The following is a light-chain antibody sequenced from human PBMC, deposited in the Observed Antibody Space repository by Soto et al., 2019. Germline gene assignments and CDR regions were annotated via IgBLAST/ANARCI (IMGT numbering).Light chain of an antibody. CDR2: AAS. Sequence: DIQMTQSPSSLSVSVGDRVIITCRASQSISNYLNWYQQKPGKAPNLLIYAASSLQSGVPSRFSGSGSGTDFTLTISSLQPEDFATYYCHQSYISPWTFGQGTKV. CDR3: HQSYISPWT. J-gene: IGKJ1*01. CDR1: QSISNY. V-gene: IGKV1-39*01.